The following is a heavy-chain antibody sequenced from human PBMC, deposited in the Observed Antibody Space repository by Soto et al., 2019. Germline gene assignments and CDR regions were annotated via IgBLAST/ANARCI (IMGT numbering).Heavy chain of an antibody. Sequence: GGSLRLSCAGSGFIVNGKKYITWVRQAPGKGLDWVSGFYLADGTYYADSVKGRFTVYIDSSKNTVYLQMNNLSPEDTAVYYCATWLLREHAFDIWGLGTMVTVSS. D-gene: IGHD2-15*01. CDR2: FYLADGT. CDR1: GFIVNGKKY. CDR3: ATWLLREHAFDI. J-gene: IGHJ3*02. V-gene: IGHV3-53*01.